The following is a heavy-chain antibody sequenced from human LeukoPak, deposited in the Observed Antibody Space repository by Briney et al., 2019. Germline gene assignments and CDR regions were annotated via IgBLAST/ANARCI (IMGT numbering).Heavy chain of an antibody. D-gene: IGHD3-3*01. Sequence: PGGSLRLSCAASGFTFSSYAMSWVRQAPGKGLEWVSAISGSGGSTYYAAPVKGRFTISRHESESMLYLHMNSLKTEDTGVYYCTTDHWSWGRGTLVTVSS. CDR1: GFTFSSYA. V-gene: IGHV3-23*01. J-gene: IGHJ4*02. CDR2: ISGSGGST. CDR3: TTDHWS.